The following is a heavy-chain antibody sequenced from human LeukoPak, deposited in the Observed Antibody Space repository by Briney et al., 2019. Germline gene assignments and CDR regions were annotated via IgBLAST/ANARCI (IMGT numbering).Heavy chain of an antibody. CDR3: ARDLDSYGYEDY. V-gene: IGHV1-69*13. J-gene: IGHJ4*02. D-gene: IGHD5-18*01. CDR1: GGTFSSYA. Sequence: SVKVSCKASGGTFSSYAISWVRQAPGQGLEWMGGIIPIFGTANYAQKFQGRVTITADESTSTAYMELSSLRSEDTAVYYCARDLDSYGYEDYWGQGTLVTVSS. CDR2: IIPIFGTA.